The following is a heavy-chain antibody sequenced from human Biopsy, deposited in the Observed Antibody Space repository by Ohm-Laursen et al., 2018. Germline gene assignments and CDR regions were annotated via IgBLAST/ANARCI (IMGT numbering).Heavy chain of an antibody. Sequence: SLRLSCSASGFTFSDYSMNWVRQAPGKGLEWVSSISSSTSYIYYADSVKGRFTISRHNAKNSLFLQMDSLRAEDTAVYYCARQKGFYGDPYYYGMDVWGQGTTVTVSS. D-gene: IGHD4-17*01. CDR2: ISSSTSYI. CDR3: ARQKGFYGDPYYYGMDV. V-gene: IGHV3-21*01. J-gene: IGHJ6*02. CDR1: GFTFSDYS.